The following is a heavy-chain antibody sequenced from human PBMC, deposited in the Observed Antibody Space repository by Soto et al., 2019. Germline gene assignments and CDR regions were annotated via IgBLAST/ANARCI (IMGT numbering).Heavy chain of an antibody. J-gene: IGHJ6*03. Sequence: ASETLSLTCAVYGGSFSGYYWGWVRQPPGKGLEWIGEINHSGSTNYNPSLKSRVTISVDTSKNQFSLKLSSVTAADTAVYYCARVPIFGVVTDYYYYYMDVWGKGTTVTVSS. CDR1: GGSFSGYY. CDR3: ARVPIFGVVTDYYYYYMDV. CDR2: INHSGST. V-gene: IGHV4-34*01. D-gene: IGHD3-3*01.